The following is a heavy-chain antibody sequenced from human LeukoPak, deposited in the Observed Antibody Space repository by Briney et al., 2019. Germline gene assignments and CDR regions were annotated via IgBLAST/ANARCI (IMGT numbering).Heavy chain of an antibody. CDR1: GGSFSGYY. CDR3: ARLRATVTSYYYYGMDV. V-gene: IGHV4-34*01. D-gene: IGHD4-17*01. Sequence: SETLSLTCAVYGGSFSGYYWSWIRQPPGKGLEWIGEINHSGSTNYNPSLKSRVTISVDTSKNQFSLKLSSVTAADTAVYYCARLRATVTSYYYYGMDVWGQGTTVTVSS. J-gene: IGHJ6*02. CDR2: INHSGST.